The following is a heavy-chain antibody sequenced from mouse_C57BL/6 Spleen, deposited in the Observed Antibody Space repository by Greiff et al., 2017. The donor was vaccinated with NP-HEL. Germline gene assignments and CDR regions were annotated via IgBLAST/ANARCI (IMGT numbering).Heavy chain of an antibody. CDR1: GYTFTDYE. CDR2: IDPETGGT. Sequence: VQLQQSGAELVRPGASVTLSCKASGYTFTDYEMHWVKQTPVHGLEWIGAIDPETGGTAYNQKFTGKAILTADKSSSTAYMELRSLTSEDSAVYYCTRRGLRYAMDYWGQGTSVTVSS. J-gene: IGHJ4*01. D-gene: IGHD2-4*01. V-gene: IGHV1-15*01. CDR3: TRRGLRYAMDY.